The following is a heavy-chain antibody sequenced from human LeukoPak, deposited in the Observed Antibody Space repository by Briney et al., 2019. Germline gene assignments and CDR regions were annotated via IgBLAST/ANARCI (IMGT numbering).Heavy chain of an antibody. CDR2: ISYDGSNK. J-gene: IGHJ6*04. V-gene: IGHV3-30*04. D-gene: IGHD6-13*01. CDR3: ARAQQLVPRTYYYYGMDV. Sequence: GGSLRLSCAASGFTFSSYAMHWVRQAPGKGLEWVAVISYDGSNKYYADPVKGRFTISRDNSKNTLYLQMNSLRAEDTAVYYCARAQQLVPRTYYYYGMDVWGKGTTVTVSS. CDR1: GFTFSSYA.